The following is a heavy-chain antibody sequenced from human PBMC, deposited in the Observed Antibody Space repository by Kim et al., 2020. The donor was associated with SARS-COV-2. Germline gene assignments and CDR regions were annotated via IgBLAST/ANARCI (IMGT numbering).Heavy chain of an antibody. CDR2: IYYSGRT. CDR1: GGSISSSSYY. V-gene: IGHV4-39*01. D-gene: IGHD6-13*01. J-gene: IGHJ4*02. CDR3: ARQGDSSSWYYFDY. Sequence: SETLSLTCTVSGGSISSSSYYWGWIRQPPGKGLEWIGSIYYSGRTYYNPSLKSRVTISVDTSKNQFSLKLSSVTAADTAVYYCARQGDSSSWYYFDYWGQGTLDTVSS.